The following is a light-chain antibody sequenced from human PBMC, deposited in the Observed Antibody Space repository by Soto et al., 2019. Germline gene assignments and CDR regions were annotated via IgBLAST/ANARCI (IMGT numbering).Light chain of an antibody. CDR2: AAA. CDR1: QSISSY. V-gene: IGKV1-39*01. Sequence: DIQMTQTPSSLSASVGDRVTITCRASQSISSYLNWYQQKPGKAPKLLIYAAASLQSGVPSRFSGSGSGTEFSLTISSLQPEDVVNYYCQQGYSTPKAFGQGTKVEIK. CDR3: QQGYSTPKA. J-gene: IGKJ1*01.